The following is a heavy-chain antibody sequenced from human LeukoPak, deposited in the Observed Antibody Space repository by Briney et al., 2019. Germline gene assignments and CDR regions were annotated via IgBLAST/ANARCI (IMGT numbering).Heavy chain of an antibody. J-gene: IGHJ4*02. CDR2: ISAYNGNT. D-gene: IGHD3-10*02. CDR1: GYTFTSYG. V-gene: IGHV1-18*01. CDR3: ARLGMFSWPSYPDY. Sequence: GASVKVSCTASGYTFTSYGISWVRQAPGQGLEWMGWISAYNGNTNYAQKLQGRVTMTTDTSTSPAYMELRSLRSDDTAVYYCARLGMFSWPSYPDYWGQGTLVTVSS.